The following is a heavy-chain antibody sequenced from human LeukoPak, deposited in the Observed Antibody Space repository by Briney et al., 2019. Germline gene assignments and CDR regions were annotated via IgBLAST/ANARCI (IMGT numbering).Heavy chain of an antibody. D-gene: IGHD6-19*01. J-gene: IGHJ6*03. CDR3: ARDSSGWYMGGYYYYMDV. V-gene: IGHV1-18*01. CDR2: ISAYNGNT. Sequence: ASVKVSCKASGYTFTGYGISWVRQAPGQGLEGMGWISAYNGNTNGAQKLHGRITMTTDTSTSTAYMELRSRRSDDTAVYYCARDSSGWYMGGYYYYMDVWGKGTTVTVSS. CDR1: GYTFTGYG.